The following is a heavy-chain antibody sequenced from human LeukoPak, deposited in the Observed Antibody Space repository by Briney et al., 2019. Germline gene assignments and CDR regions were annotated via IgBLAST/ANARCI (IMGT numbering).Heavy chain of an antibody. Sequence: GRSLRLSCAASGFTFSRYAMHWVRQAPGKGLERVAVISSDGSKTHFADSVKGRFTISRDNSKNTLYLQMNSLRADDTAVFYCARALSTSWPFYYYFGLDVWGQGTTVTVSS. CDR3: ARALSTSWPFYYYFGLDV. D-gene: IGHD6-13*01. CDR2: ISSDGSKT. CDR1: GFTFSRYA. V-gene: IGHV3-30*04. J-gene: IGHJ6*02.